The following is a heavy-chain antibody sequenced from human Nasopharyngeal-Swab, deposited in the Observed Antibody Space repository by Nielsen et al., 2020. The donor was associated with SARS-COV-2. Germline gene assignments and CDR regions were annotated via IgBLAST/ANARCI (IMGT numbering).Heavy chain of an antibody. CDR1: GFVFSGSA. J-gene: IGHJ4*02. V-gene: IGHV3-73*01. CDR2: IGDKAHNYAT. Sequence: GGSLRLSCAASGFVFSGSAIHWVRQASGKGLEWVGRIGDKAHNYATTYAASVKGRSTISRDDSKNTAFLQMDSLNTEDTALYYCTTDFYFDYWGQGTLVTVSS. CDR3: TTDFYFDY.